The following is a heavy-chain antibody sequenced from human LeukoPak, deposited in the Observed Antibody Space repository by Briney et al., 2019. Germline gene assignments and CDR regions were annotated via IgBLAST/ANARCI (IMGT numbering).Heavy chain of an antibody. J-gene: IGHJ4*02. CDR1: GGSISSGSYY. CDR2: IYTSGST. D-gene: IGHD2-2*02. Sequence: SETLSLTCTVSGGSISSGSYYWSWIRQPAGKGLEWIGRIYTSGSTNYNPSLKSRVTISVDTSKNQFSLKLSSVTAADTAVYYCARTRAAVVVPAAIPVAVAGFFDYWGQGTLVTVSS. CDR3: ARTRAAVVVPAAIPVAVAGFFDY. V-gene: IGHV4-61*02.